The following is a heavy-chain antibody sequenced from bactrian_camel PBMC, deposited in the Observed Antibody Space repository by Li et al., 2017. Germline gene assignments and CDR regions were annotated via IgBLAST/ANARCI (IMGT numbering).Heavy chain of an antibody. Sequence: HVQLVESGGDLVQPGGSLRLSCATSGFTFSSDHMDWVRQAPGKGLERVSTIRRNGDNTMYANSVKGRFIISRDNARNTLYLQMNSLETEDTAMYYCAKDTDFGYWDQGTQVTVS. J-gene: IGHJ6*01. CDR2: IRRNGDNT. CDR3: AKDTDFGY. CDR1: GFTFSSDH. V-gene: IGHV3S1*01.